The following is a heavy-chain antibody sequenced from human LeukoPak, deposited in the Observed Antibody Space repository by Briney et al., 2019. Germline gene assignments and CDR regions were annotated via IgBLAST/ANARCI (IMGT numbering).Heavy chain of an antibody. V-gene: IGHV3-30*03. Sequence: GGSLRLSCAASGFTFSSYGMHWVRQAPGKGLEWVAVISYDGSNKYYADSVKGRFTISRDNSKNTLYLQMNSLRAEDTAVYYCARARGSGSTDYWGQGTLVTVSS. CDR1: GFTFSSYG. D-gene: IGHD1-26*01. CDR3: ARARGSGSTDY. J-gene: IGHJ4*02. CDR2: ISYDGSNK.